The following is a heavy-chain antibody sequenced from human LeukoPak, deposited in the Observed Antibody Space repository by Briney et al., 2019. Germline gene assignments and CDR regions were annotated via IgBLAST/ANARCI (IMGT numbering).Heavy chain of an antibody. D-gene: IGHD3-9*01. CDR2: IYYSGST. J-gene: IGHJ6*02. CDR3: ARVPPYYDILTGYFSSLNYGMDV. V-gene: IGHV4-59*01. Sequence: SETLSLTCTVSGGSISSYYWSWIRQPPGKGLEWIGYIYYSGSTNYNPSLKSRVTISVDTSKNQFSLKLSSVTAADTAVYYCARVPPYYDILTGYFSSLNYGMDVWGQGTTVTVPS. CDR1: GGSISSYY.